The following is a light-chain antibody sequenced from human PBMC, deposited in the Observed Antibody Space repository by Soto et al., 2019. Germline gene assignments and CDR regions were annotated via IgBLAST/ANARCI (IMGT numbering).Light chain of an antibody. CDR1: QSVNSN. Sequence: EIVMTQSPATLSVSPGERVTLSCRASQSVNSNLAWYQQKPGQAPRLLIYGASTRATGIPARFGGSGSGTEFTLTISSLQSEDFAGYYCQHYDNWPPVTFGQGTKLEIK. V-gene: IGKV3-15*01. CDR3: QHYDNWPPVT. J-gene: IGKJ2*01. CDR2: GAS.